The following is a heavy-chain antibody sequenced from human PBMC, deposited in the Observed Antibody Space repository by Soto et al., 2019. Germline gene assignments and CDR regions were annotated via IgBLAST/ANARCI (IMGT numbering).Heavy chain of an antibody. V-gene: IGHV4-39*01. Sequence: QLQLQESGPGLVKPSETLSLTCTVSGGSISSSSYYWGWIRQPPGKGLEWIGSIYYSGSTYYNPSLNRRVTISVDTSQNQFSLKLSSVTAADTAVYYCARRGPSYCGGDCYSFWFDPWGQGTLVTVSS. CDR1: GGSISSSSYY. J-gene: IGHJ5*02. D-gene: IGHD2-21*02. CDR3: ARRGPSYCGGDCYSFWFDP. CDR2: IYYSGST.